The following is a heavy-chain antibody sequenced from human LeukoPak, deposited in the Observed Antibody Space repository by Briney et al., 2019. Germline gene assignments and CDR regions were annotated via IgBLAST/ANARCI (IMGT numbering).Heavy chain of an antibody. J-gene: IGHJ4*02. V-gene: IGHV1-18*01. D-gene: IGHD2-2*01. Sequence: ASVKVSCTASGYTFTSYGISWVRQAPGQGLEWMGWISAYNGNTNYAQKLQGRVSMTTDTSTSTAYMELRSLRSDDTAVYYCARDAPQYCTSTSCYGMDYWGQGTLVTVSS. CDR2: ISAYNGNT. CDR1: GYTFTSYG. CDR3: ARDAPQYCTSTSCYGMDY.